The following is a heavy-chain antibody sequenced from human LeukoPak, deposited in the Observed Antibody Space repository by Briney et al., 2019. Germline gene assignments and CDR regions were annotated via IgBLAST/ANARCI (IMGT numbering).Heavy chain of an antibody. J-gene: IGHJ5*02. Sequence: GGSLRLSCAASGFTVSSNYMSWVRQAPGKGLEWVSVIYSGGSTYYADSVKGRFTISRDNSKNTLYLQMNSLRAEDTAVYYCAREGEDSEDTNWFDPWGQGTLVTVSS. D-gene: IGHD2-15*01. CDR3: AREGEDSEDTNWFDP. V-gene: IGHV3-53*01. CDR1: GFTVSSNY. CDR2: IYSGGST.